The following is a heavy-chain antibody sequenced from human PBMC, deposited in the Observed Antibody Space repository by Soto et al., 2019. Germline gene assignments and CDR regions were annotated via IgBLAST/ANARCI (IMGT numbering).Heavy chain of an antibody. CDR1: GGSISSGDYN. J-gene: IGHJ4*02. CDR2: IYYSGYT. D-gene: IGHD4-17*01. Sequence: QVQLQESGPGLVKASQTLSLTCTVSGGSISSGDYNWSWSRQPPGKGLEWIGYIYYSGYTYNNPSLKSRVTISVETSKNQFSLKLSSVTAADTAVYYCARSGDYVPFDYWGQGTLVTVSS. CDR3: ARSGDYVPFDY. V-gene: IGHV4-30-4*01.